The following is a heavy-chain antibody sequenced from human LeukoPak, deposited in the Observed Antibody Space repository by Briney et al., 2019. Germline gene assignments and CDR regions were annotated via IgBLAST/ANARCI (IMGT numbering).Heavy chain of an antibody. J-gene: IGHJ4*02. Sequence: NPSETLSLTCTVSGGSISSSSYYWGWIRQPPGKGLEWIGEINHSGSTNYNPSLKSRFTISVDTSKNQFSLKLSSVTAADTAVYYCARDPRSSSGPNWGQGTLVTVSS. V-gene: IGHV4-39*07. CDR1: GGSISSSSYY. CDR3: ARDPRSSSGPN. D-gene: IGHD6-13*01. CDR2: INHSGST.